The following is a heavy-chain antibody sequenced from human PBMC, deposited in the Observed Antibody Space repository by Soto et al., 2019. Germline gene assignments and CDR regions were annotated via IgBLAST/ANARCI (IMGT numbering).Heavy chain of an antibody. CDR1: GFTFSSYG. D-gene: IGHD3-3*01. J-gene: IGHJ6*02. CDR3: ARDKSGYYVYYYCMDV. V-gene: IGHV3-33*01. Sequence: VQLVESGGGVVQPGRSLRLSCAASGFTFSSYGMHWVRQAPGKGLEWVAVIWYDGSKKYYADSVKSRFTNSRNNSKYALYMQLYSLRAEDTAVQYCARDKSGYYVYYYCMDVWGRGTTDTVAS. CDR2: IWYDGSKK.